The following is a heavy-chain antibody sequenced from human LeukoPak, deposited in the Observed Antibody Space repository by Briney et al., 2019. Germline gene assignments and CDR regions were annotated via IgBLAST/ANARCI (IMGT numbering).Heavy chain of an antibody. CDR3: ARERACSSTSCYWDYYYYMDV. D-gene: IGHD2-2*01. Sequence: ASVKVSCKASGYTFTSYAMNWVRQAPGQGLEWMGWINTNTGNPTYAQGFTGRFVFSLDTSVSTAYLQISSLKAEDTAVYYCARERACSSTSCYWDYYYYMDVWGKGTTVTVSS. CDR2: INTNTGNP. V-gene: IGHV7-4-1*02. J-gene: IGHJ6*03. CDR1: GYTFTSYA.